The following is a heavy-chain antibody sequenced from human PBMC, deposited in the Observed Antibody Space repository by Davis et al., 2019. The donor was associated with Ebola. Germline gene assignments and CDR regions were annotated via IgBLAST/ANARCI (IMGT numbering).Heavy chain of an antibody. J-gene: IGHJ6*02. CDR2: ISSSSSYI. CDR3: ARGDCSGGSCFYYYYGMDV. V-gene: IGHV3-21*01. Sequence: PGGSLRLSCAASGFTFSSYSMNWVRQAPGKGLEWVSSISSSSSYIYYADSVKGRFTISRDNAKNSLYLQMNSLRAEDTAVYYCARGDCSGGSCFYYYYGMDVWGQGTTVTVSS. D-gene: IGHD2-15*01. CDR1: GFTFSSYS.